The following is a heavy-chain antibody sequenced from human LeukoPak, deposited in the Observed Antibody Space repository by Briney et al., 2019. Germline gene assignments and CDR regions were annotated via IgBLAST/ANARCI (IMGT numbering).Heavy chain of an antibody. CDR1: GFTFSSYA. CDR3: ASQLRGATSV. CDR2: ISSSSSYI. D-gene: IGHD5-12*01. J-gene: IGHJ4*02. Sequence: GGSLRLSCAASGFTFSSYAMSWVRQAPGKGLEWVSSISSSSSYIYYADSVKGRFTISRDNAKNSLYLQMNSLRAEDTAVYYCASQLRGATSVWGQGTLVTVSS. V-gene: IGHV3-21*01.